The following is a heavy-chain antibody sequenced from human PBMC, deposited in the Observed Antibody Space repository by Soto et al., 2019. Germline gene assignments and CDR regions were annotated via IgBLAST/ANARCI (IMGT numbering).Heavy chain of an antibody. CDR3: ARTNAFHI. CDR2: IYFSGGT. V-gene: IGHV4-59*01. Sequence: QLQESGPGLVKASETLSLTCTVSGGSISSDYWCWVRQPPGEGLEWIGYIYFSGGTNYNPSLKSRVTISVDRSKNQLSLRLTSVTAADTAVYYCARTNAFHIWGQGTMVTVS. J-gene: IGHJ3*02. CDR1: GGSISSDY.